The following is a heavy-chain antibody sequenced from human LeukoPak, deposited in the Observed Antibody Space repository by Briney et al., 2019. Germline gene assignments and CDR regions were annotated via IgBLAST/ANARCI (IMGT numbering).Heavy chain of an antibody. V-gene: IGHV3-53*01. J-gene: IGHJ4*02. CDR3: ARDRIEYSSSDYFDY. CDR1: GFTVSSNY. D-gene: IGHD6-6*01. Sequence: GGSLRLSCAASGFTVSSNYMSWVRQAPGKGLEWVSVIYSGGSTYYADSVEGRFTISRDNSKNTLYLQMNSLRAEDTAVYYCARDRIEYSSSDYFDYWGQGTLVTVSS. CDR2: IYSGGST.